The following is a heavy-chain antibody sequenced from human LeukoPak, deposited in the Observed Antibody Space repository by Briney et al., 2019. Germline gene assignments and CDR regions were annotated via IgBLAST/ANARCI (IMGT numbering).Heavy chain of an antibody. CDR1: GFTFSHYA. CDR3: AREGTGYSSSWSNWFDP. CDR2: IKQDGSEK. D-gene: IGHD6-13*01. J-gene: IGHJ5*02. Sequence: GGSLRLSCETSGFTFSHYAMSWVRQTPGKGLEWVANIKQDGSEKYYVDSVKGRFTISRDNAKNSLYLQMNSLRAEDTAVYYCAREGTGYSSSWSNWFDPWGQGTLVTVSS. V-gene: IGHV3-7*01.